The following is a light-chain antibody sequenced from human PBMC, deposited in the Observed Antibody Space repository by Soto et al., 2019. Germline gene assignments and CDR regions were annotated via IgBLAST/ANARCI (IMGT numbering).Light chain of an antibody. V-gene: IGKV3-15*01. Sequence: EIVMTQSPDTLPVAPGERATLSCKASQSVSNNVAWYQQKPGQAPRLLIHRASTRATGIPARFSGSGSGTDFTLTISSLQSEDFAVYFCNQYAKWPQTFGQGTKVEIK. J-gene: IGKJ1*01. CDR1: QSVSNN. CDR3: NQYAKWPQT. CDR2: RAS.